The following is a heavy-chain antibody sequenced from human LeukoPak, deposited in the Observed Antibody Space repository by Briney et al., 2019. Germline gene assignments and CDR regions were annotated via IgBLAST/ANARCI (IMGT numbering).Heavy chain of an antibody. J-gene: IGHJ6*02. CDR1: GGSISSYY. CDR2: IYYSGST. CDR3: ARVGAAAGTSDV. Sequence: SETLSLTCTASGGSISSYYWSWIRQPPGKGLEWIGYIYYSGSTNYNPSLKSRVTISVDTSKNQFSLKLSSVTAADTAVYYCARVGAAAGTSDVWGQGTTVTVSS. V-gene: IGHV4-59*01. D-gene: IGHD6-13*01.